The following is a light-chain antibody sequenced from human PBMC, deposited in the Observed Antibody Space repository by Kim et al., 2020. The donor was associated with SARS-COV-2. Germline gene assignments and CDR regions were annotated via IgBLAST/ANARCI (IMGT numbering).Light chain of an antibody. J-gene: IGLJ3*02. CDR1: SGSMASNY. V-gene: IGLV6-57*03. CDR3: QSYDSSNWV. Sequence: GKTVTIYCTRSSGSMASNYVHWYQQRPGSAPITLIYEDNQRPSGVPDRFSGSIDSSSNSASLTISGLKTEDEADYYCQSYDSSNWVFGGGTKLTVL. CDR2: EDN.